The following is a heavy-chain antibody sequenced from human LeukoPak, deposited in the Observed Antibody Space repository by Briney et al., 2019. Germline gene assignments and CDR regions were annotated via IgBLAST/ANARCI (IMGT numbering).Heavy chain of an antibody. CDR2: IYYSGST. V-gene: IGHV4-39*01. CDR3: ARHPGDYDFWSGYCETMPDY. J-gene: IGHJ4*02. D-gene: IGHD3-3*01. Sequence: SETLSLTCTVSGGSISSSSYYWGWIRQPPGKGLEWIGSIYYSGSTYYNPSLKSRVTISVDTSKNQFSLKLSSVTAADTAVYYCARHPGDYDFWSGYCETMPDYWGQGTLVTVSS. CDR1: GGSISSSSYY.